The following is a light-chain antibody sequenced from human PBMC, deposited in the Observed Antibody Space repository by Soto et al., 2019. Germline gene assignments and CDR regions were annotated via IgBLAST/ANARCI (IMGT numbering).Light chain of an antibody. CDR3: QQYGSSPFT. J-gene: IGKJ3*01. CDR1: QSVSSSY. Sequence: EIVLTQSPGTLSLSPGDRATLSFRASQSVSSSYLAWYQQKPGQAPRLLIYGASSRATGIPDRFSGSGSGTDFTLTISRLEPEDFAVYYCQQYGSSPFTCGPGT. V-gene: IGKV3-20*01. CDR2: GAS.